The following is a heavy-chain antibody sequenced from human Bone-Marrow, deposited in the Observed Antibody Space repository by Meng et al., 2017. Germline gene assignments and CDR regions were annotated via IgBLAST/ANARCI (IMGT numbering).Heavy chain of an antibody. D-gene: IGHD1-1*01. Sequence: QVQLQESGPGLGKPSRALSLTCTDSGGSISSYFWSWIRQPPGKGLEWIAYIYYSGSTNYNPSLKSRVTISVDTSKNQFSLKLNSVTAADTAVYYCGRDQGRQLINHWGQGTLVTVSS. CDR2: IYYSGST. CDR3: GRDQGRQLINH. J-gene: IGHJ4*02. V-gene: IGHV4-59*08. CDR1: GGSISSYF.